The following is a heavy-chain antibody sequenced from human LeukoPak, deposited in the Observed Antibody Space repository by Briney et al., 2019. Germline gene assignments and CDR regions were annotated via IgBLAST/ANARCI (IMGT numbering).Heavy chain of an antibody. CDR1: GGTFSSYA. D-gene: IGHD3-10*01. V-gene: IGHV1-69*05. CDR3: ATDRVDYYLDY. CDR2: IIPIFGTA. Sequence: VASVKVSCKASGGTFSSYAISWVRQAPGQGLEWMGRIIPIFGTANYAQKFQGRVTITTDESTSTAYMELSSLRSEDTAVYYCATDRVDYYLDYWGQGTLVTVSS. J-gene: IGHJ4*02.